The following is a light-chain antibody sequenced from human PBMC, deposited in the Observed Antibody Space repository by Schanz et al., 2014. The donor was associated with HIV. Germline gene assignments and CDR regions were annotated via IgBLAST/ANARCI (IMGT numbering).Light chain of an antibody. V-gene: IGKV1-33*01. J-gene: IGKJ2*01. CDR2: AAS. CDR3: QQYDNP. CDR1: QSISNY. Sequence: DIQMTQSPSTLSASVGDRVTITCRASQSISNYLNWYQQKPGKAPKLLIYAASSLQSGVPSRFSGSGSGTDFTFTISSLQPEDIVTYYCQQYDNPLGQGTKLEIK.